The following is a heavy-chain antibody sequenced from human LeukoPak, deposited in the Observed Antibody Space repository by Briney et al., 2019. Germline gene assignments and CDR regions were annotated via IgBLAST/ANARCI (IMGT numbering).Heavy chain of an antibody. CDR3: ATGLGFYFDY. J-gene: IGHJ4*02. CDR2: IYSSGTT. V-gene: IGHV4-61*02. D-gene: IGHD7-27*01. CDR1: SGSIRSSNYH. Sequence: SETLSLTCTVSSGSIRSSNYHWHWIRQPAGKGLEWIGRIYSSGTTNYNPSLKSRVTISVDTSKNQFSLKPSSVTAADTAVYYCATGLGFYFDYWGQGTLVTVSS.